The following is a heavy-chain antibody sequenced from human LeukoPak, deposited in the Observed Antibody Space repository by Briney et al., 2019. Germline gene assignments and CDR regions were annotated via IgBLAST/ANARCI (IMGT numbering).Heavy chain of an antibody. CDR3: ARFCSSTSCYYYYMDV. J-gene: IGHJ6*03. CDR1: GYTFTSYG. D-gene: IGHD2-2*01. CDR2: ISAYNGNT. V-gene: IGHV1-18*01. Sequence: ASVKVSCKASGYTFTSYGISWVRQAPGQGLEWMGWISAYNGNTNYAQKLQGRVTMTTDTSTSTAYMELRSLRSDDTAVYYCARFCSSTSCYYYYMDVWGKGTTVTVSS.